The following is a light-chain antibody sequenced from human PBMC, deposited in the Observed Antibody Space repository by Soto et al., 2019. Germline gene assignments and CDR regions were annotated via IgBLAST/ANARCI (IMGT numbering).Light chain of an antibody. CDR3: QQYDNWPIT. V-gene: IGKV3-15*01. J-gene: IGKJ5*01. CDR2: GAS. CDR1: QSVSTN. Sequence: EIAMTQSPATLPVSPEERATLSCTATQSVSTNLAWYQQKPGQAPRLLMYGASTRATGIPARFTADGSGTEFTLTISSLQPEDLTFYYCQQYDNWPITFGQGTRLEIK.